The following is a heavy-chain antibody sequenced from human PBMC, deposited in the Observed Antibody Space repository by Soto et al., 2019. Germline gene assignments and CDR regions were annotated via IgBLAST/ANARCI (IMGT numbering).Heavy chain of an antibody. CDR2: IYWDDDK. V-gene: IGHV2-5*02. CDR3: AHIVVAGIGYYVDY. CDR1: GFSLSSTRMA. D-gene: IGHD6-19*01. J-gene: IGHJ4*02. Sequence: QITLKESGPTLVKPTQTLTLTCTFSGFSLSSTRMAVGWIRQPPGKALEWLALIYWDDDKRYTPFLKSRLTSTKDTSKDKVVLTMANMDPMDTARYCCAHIVVAGIGYYVDYWGQRTLVTVSS.